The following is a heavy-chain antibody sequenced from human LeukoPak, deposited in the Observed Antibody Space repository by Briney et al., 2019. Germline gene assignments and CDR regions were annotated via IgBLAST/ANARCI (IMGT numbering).Heavy chain of an antibody. CDR1: GFPFRSFP. Sequence: GGSLRLSCAASGFPFRSFPMHWVRQAPGKGLKWVALISHDGSHKNYADSVKGRFTISRDNSKNTLYLQMSSLRVEDTAVYYCATLSKSGSTGDYWGQGTLVTVSS. J-gene: IGHJ4*02. CDR2: ISHDGSHK. V-gene: IGHV3-30*04. CDR3: ATLSKSGSTGDY. D-gene: IGHD1-14*01.